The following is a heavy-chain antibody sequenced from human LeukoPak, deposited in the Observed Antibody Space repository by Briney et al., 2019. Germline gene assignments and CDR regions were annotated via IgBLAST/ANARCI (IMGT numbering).Heavy chain of an antibody. CDR2: ISGSGAVT. Sequence: GGSLRLSCAASGFTFSSYAMSWVRQAPGKGLEWVSTISGSGAVTYYADSVKGRFTVSRDSSKNTLFLQMYSLRAEDTAVYYCAKPGGYDWLNFYYMDVWGKGTTVTVSS. J-gene: IGHJ6*03. CDR3: AKPGGYDWLNFYYMDV. V-gene: IGHV3-23*01. CDR1: GFTFSSYA. D-gene: IGHD1-1*01.